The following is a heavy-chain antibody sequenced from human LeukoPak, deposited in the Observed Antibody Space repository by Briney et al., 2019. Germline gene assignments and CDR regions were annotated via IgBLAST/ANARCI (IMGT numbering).Heavy chain of an antibody. CDR1: GFTFSSYG. D-gene: IGHD2-15*01. J-gene: IGHJ3*02. CDR2: IWYDGSNK. CDR3: AKVLEAATNDAFDI. Sequence: GGSLRLSCAASGFTFSSYGMHWVRQAPGKGLEWVAVIWYDGSNKYYADSLKGRFTISRDNSKNTLYLQMNSLRAEDTAVYYCAKVLEAATNDAFDIWGQGTMVTVSS. V-gene: IGHV3-33*06.